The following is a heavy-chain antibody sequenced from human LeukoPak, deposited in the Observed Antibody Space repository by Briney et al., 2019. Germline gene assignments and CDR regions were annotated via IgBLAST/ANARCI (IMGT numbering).Heavy chain of an antibody. D-gene: IGHD6-19*01. CDR2: IYTSGST. V-gene: IGHV4-4*07. Sequence: SETLSLTCTVSGGSISSYYWSWIRQPAGKGLEWIGRIYTSGSTNYNPSLKSRVTMSVDTSKNQFSLKLSSVTAADTAVYYCAGDSTLEQWMVGGWFDPWGQGTLVTVSS. CDR3: AGDSTLEQWMVGGWFDP. J-gene: IGHJ5*02. CDR1: GGSISSYY.